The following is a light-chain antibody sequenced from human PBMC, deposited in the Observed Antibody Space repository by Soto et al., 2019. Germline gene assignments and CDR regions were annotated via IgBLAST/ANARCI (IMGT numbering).Light chain of an antibody. CDR1: QSVSSSF. CDR2: GAS. Sequence: EIVLTQSPGTLSLSPGERATLSCRASQSVSSSFLAWYQQKPGQAPRLLIYGASIRATGIPDRFSGSVSGTDLTDFTLNISGLEPEDFAVYVCQQYHRSPWTFGLGTKVEF. V-gene: IGKV3-20*01. J-gene: IGKJ1*01. CDR3: QQYHRSPWT.